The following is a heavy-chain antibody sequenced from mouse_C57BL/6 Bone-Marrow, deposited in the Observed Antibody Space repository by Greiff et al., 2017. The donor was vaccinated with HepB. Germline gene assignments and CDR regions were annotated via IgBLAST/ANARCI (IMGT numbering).Heavy chain of an antibody. CDR3: ARRGIIYYDYDESFAY. V-gene: IGHV3-6*01. CDR1: GYSITSGYY. CDR2: ISYDGSN. J-gene: IGHJ3*01. D-gene: IGHD2-4*01. Sequence: VQLQQSGPGLVKPSQSLSLTCSVTGYSITSGYYWNWIRQFPGNKLEWMGYISYDGSNNYNPSLKNRISITRDTSKNQFFLKLNSVTTEDTATYYCARRGIIYYDYDESFAYWGQGTLVTVSA.